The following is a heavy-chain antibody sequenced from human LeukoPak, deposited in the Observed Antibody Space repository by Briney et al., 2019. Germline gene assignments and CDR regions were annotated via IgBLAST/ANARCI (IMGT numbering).Heavy chain of an antibody. D-gene: IGHD6-6*01. Sequence: KTSETLSLTCTVSGGSISSSSYYWGWIRQPPGKGLEWIGSIYYSGSTYYNPSLKSRVTISVDTSKNQFSLKLSSATAADTAVYYCASRMGIAARPHYYFDYWGQGTLVTVSS. CDR2: IYYSGST. V-gene: IGHV4-39*01. CDR3: ASRMGIAARPHYYFDY. CDR1: GGSISSSSYY. J-gene: IGHJ4*02.